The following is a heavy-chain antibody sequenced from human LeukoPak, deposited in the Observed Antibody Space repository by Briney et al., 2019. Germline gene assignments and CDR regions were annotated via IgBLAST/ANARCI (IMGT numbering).Heavy chain of an antibody. D-gene: IGHD3-3*02. Sequence: SETLSLTCIVSGGSISRYYWSWIRQPPGKGLEWIGYIYFSGSTNYNPSLKSRVTISIDTSKTQFSLKLTSVTAADTAVYYCARSHELSTLPTPDYWGQGTLVTVSS. CDR1: GGSISRYY. V-gene: IGHV4-59*01. CDR3: ARSHELSTLPTPDY. CDR2: IYFSGST. J-gene: IGHJ4*02.